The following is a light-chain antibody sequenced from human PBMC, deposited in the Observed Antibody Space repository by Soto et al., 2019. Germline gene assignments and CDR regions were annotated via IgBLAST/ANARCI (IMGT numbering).Light chain of an antibody. CDR2: AAY. CDR3: HQDTSFPFT. Sequence: DIQMTQSPSSLSASVRDRVTITCRASQVIRHDLGWYQQKPGKAPKRLIYAAYTLQSGVPSRFSGSGSGTDFTLTINSLQSEDFATYYCHQDTSFPFTFGPGTKVDVK. J-gene: IGKJ3*01. CDR1: QVIRHD. V-gene: IGKV1-17*01.